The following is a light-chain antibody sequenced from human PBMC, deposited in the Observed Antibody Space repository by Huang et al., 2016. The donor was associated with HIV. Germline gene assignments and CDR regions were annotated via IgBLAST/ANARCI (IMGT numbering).Light chain of an antibody. Sequence: DIQMTQSPSSLSAFVGDTVTITCRASQVIGNSLAWYQQKPGRPPKLLISVASTLQSGGPSRFSGSGSGTDFTLTISNLQTEDIATYYCQKYDSAPRTFGQGTRV. J-gene: IGKJ1*01. CDR1: QVIGNS. V-gene: IGKV1-27*01. CDR2: VAS. CDR3: QKYDSAPRT.